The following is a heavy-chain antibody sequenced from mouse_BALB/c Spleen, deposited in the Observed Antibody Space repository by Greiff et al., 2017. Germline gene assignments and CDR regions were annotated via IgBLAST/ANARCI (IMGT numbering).Heavy chain of an antibody. CDR3: ATANFDY. V-gene: IGHV1-69*02. Sequence: VQLHQPGAELVKPGASVKLSCKASGYTFTSYWMHWVKQRPGQGLEWIGEIDPSDSYTNYNQKFKGKATLTVDKSSSTAYMQLSSLTSEDSAVYYCATANFDYWGQGTTLTVSS. D-gene: IGHD3-3*01. J-gene: IGHJ2*01. CDR2: IDPSDSYT. CDR1: GYTFTSYW.